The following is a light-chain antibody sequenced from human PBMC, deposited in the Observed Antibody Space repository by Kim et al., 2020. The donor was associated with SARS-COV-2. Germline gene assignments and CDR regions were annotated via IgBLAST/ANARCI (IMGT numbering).Light chain of an antibody. V-gene: IGLV2-14*01. CDR3: SLYTSRSTFR. CDR1: SSDVGGYNY. Sequence: QSALTQPASVSGSPGQSITISCTGTSSDVGGYNYVSWYQQHPGKAPKLMIYDVSKRPSGVSNRFSGSKSGNTASLTISGLQAEDEADYYCSLYTSRSTFRFGTGTKVTVL. CDR2: DVS. J-gene: IGLJ1*01.